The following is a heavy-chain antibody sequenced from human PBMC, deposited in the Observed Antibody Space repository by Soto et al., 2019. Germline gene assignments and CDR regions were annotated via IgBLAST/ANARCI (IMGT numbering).Heavy chain of an antibody. V-gene: IGHV1-69*06. J-gene: IGHJ6*02. CDR1: GGTFSSYA. CDR3: ARAAPLRYFDWSRMDV. Sequence: SVKVSCKASGGTFSSYAISWVRQAPGQGLEWMGGIIPIFGTANYAQKFQGRVTITADKSTSTAYMELSSLRSEDTAVYYCARAAPLRYFDWSRMDVWAQGTTVTVSS. CDR2: IIPIFGTA. D-gene: IGHD3-9*01.